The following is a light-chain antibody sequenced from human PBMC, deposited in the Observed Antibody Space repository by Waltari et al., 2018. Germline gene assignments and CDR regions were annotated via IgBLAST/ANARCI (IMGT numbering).Light chain of an antibody. CDR3: QQYNSSPWT. CDR2: KAS. CDR1: QTIYNW. Sequence: DIQMTQSPSTLSASVGDRVTITCRASQTIYNWLAWYQQKPGKAPKLLIYKASTLESGVPSRFSGSGSGTEFTLTISILQPDDFATYSCQQYNSSPWTFGQGTKVEVK. V-gene: IGKV1-5*03. J-gene: IGKJ1*01.